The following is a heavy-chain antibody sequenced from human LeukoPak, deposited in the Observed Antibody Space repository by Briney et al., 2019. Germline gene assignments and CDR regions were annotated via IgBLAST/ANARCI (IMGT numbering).Heavy chain of an antibody. CDR2: INSDGSST. V-gene: IGHV3-74*01. CDR1: GFTFSSYW. Sequence: GGSLRLSFEASGFTFSSYWMHWVRQAPGKGLVWFSRINSDGSSTSYADSVKGRFTISRDNAKNTLYLQMNSLRAEDTAVYYCARDPVVPTRRINWFDPWGQGTLVTVSS. CDR3: ARDPVVPTRRINWFDP. D-gene: IGHD2-2*01. J-gene: IGHJ5*02.